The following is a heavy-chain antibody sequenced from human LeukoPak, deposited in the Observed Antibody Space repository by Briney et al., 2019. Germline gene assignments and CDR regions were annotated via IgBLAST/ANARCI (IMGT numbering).Heavy chain of an antibody. J-gene: IGHJ4*02. CDR2: IDGGGTNT. Sequence: GGSLRLSCAASGFTFKRYHMSWVRQAPGKGLDWVSSIDGGGTNTYYADSVKGRFTISRDNSKNTLYLQMNSLRAEDTAVYYCARDLRGYSSGYYPDYWGQGTLVTVSS. V-gene: IGHV3-23*01. D-gene: IGHD3-22*01. CDR3: ARDLRGYSSGYYPDY. CDR1: GFTFKRYH.